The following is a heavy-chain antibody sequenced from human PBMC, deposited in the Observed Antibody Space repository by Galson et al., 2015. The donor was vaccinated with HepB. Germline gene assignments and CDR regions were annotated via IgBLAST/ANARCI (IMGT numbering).Heavy chain of an antibody. J-gene: IGHJ4*02. CDR2: INTNTGNP. CDR3: ARVVGQMDPTRIDY. V-gene: IGHV7-4-1*02. Sequence: SVKVSCKASGYTFTSYAMNWVRQAPGQGLEWKGWINTNTGNPTYAQGFTGRFVFSLDTSVSTAYLQISSLKAEDTAVYYCARVVGQMDPTRIDYWGQGTLVTVSS. D-gene: IGHD2-15*01. CDR1: GYTFTSYA.